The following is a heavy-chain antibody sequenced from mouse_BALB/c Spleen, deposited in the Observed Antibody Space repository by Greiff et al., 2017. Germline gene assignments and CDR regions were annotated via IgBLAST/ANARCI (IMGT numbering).Heavy chain of an antibody. Sequence: VQLQQSGTVLARPGASVKMSCKASGYTFTSYWMHWVKQRPGQGLEWIGAIYPGNSDTSYNQKFKGKAKLTAVTSTSTAYMELSSLTNEDSAVYYCTRGGDGYWYFDVWGAGTTVTVSS. D-gene: IGHD2-3*01. CDR1: GYTFTSYW. V-gene: IGHV1-5*01. CDR2: IYPGNSDT. J-gene: IGHJ1*01. CDR3: TRGGDGYWYFDV.